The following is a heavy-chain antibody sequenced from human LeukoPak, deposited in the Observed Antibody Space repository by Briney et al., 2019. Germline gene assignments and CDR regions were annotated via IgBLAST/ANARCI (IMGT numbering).Heavy chain of an antibody. CDR2: INSAGIST. V-gene: IGHV3-74*01. J-gene: IGHJ4*02. CDR1: GFSFSSYW. Sequence: GGSLRLSCTASGFSFSSYWMHWVRHAPGKGLVWVSRINSAGISTNYADSVKGRFTISRDNAKNTLYLQMNSLRAEDTAIYYCGRDIATAVDYWGLGTLVTVSS. CDR3: GRDIATAVDY. D-gene: IGHD6-13*01.